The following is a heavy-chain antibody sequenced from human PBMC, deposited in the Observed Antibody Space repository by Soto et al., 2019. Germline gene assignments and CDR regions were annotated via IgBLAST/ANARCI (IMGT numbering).Heavy chain of an antibody. D-gene: IGHD3-3*01. CDR2: INPSSGST. Sequence: ASVKVSCKASGYTFTSYYIHCVRQAPGQGLEWMGIINPSSGSTNYAQKFQGRVTMTRDTSTSTAYMELSRLRSDDTAVYYCARGLWSGYFGGMDVWGQGTTVTVSS. V-gene: IGHV1-46*01. J-gene: IGHJ6*02. CDR3: ARGLWSGYFGGMDV. CDR1: GYTFTSYY.